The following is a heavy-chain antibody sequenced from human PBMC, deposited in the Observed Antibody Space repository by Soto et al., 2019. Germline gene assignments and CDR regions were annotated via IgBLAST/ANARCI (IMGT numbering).Heavy chain of an antibody. CDR3: ARDGGSYLACFDY. Sequence: QVQLVESGGGVVQPGRSLRLSCAASGFTFSSYAMHWVRQAPGKGLEWVAVISYDGSNKYYADSVKGRFTISRDNSKNTLYLQMNSLRAEDTAVYYCARDGGSYLACFDYWGQGTLVTVSS. CDR1: GFTFSSYA. CDR2: ISYDGSNK. V-gene: IGHV3-30-3*01. D-gene: IGHD1-26*01. J-gene: IGHJ4*02.